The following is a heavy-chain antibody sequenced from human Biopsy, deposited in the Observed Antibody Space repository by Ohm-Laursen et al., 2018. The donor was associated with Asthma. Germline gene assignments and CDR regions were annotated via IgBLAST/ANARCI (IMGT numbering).Heavy chain of an antibody. CDR1: GYTFIGCH. Sequence: APVKVSCKASGYTFIGCHIHWMRQAPGQGLEWMGRINPNSGGTNYARKFQGRVTMTRDTSISTAYMEVSRLRSDDTAVYYCARGQKSAGDRWFDPWGQGTLVTVSS. V-gene: IGHV1-2*06. D-gene: IGHD6-13*01. CDR3: ARGQKSAGDRWFDP. J-gene: IGHJ5*02. CDR2: INPNSGGT.